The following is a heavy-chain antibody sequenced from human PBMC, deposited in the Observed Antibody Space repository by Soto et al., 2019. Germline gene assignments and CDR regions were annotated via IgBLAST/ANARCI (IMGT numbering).Heavy chain of an antibody. Sequence: GGSLRLSCAASGFTFSSYSMNWVRQAPGKGLEWVSSISSSSSYIYYADSVKGRFPISRDNAKNSLYLQMNSLRAEDTAVYYCARGPPFLGAFSYYYYMDVWGKGTTVTVSS. D-gene: IGHD3-3*01. J-gene: IGHJ6*03. V-gene: IGHV3-21*01. CDR2: ISSSSSYI. CDR1: GFTFSSYS. CDR3: ARGPPFLGAFSYYYYMDV.